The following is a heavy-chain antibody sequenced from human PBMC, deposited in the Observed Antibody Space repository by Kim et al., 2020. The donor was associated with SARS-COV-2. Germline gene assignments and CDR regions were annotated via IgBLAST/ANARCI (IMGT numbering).Heavy chain of an antibody. V-gene: IGHV1-3*01. CDR1: GYTFVAYA. CDR2: VTPGNGDT. CDR3: ARSANPYHNYYGLDV. J-gene: IGHJ6*02. Sequence: ASVKVSCKTSGYTFVAYAIHWVRQAPGQNFEWMGWVTPGNGDTKYSQSFHDRVIITSDTSANTVYLEMSGLTSEDTALYFCARSANPYHNYYGLDVWGQGTTVTVSS. D-gene: IGHD2-2*01.